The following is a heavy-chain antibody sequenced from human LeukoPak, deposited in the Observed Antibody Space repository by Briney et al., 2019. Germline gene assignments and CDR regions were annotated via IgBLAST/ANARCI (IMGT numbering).Heavy chain of an antibody. J-gene: IGHJ6*03. CDR1: GGSISSSSYY. CDR2: IYYSGST. D-gene: IGHD4-11*01. V-gene: IGHV4-39*07. Sequence: SETLSLTCTVSGGSISSSSYYWGWIRQPPGKGLEWIGSIYYSGSTYYNPSLKSRVTISVDTSKNQFSLKLSSVTAADTAVYYCARDLYDYSNYGVYYMDVWGKGTTVTVSS. CDR3: ARDLYDYSNYGVYYMDV.